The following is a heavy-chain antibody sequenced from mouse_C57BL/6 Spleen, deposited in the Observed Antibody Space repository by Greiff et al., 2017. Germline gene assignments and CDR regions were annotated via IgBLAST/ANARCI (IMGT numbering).Heavy chain of an antibody. Sequence: QVQLQQPGAELVKPGASVKMSCKASGYTFTSYWITWVKQRPGQGLEWIGDIYPGSGSTNYNEKFKSKATLTVDTSSSTAYMQLSSLTSEDSAVYYCANDYYYGSRSWFAYWGQGTLVTVSA. CDR3: ANDYYYGSRSWFAY. CDR1: GYTFTSYW. D-gene: IGHD1-1*01. V-gene: IGHV1-55*01. J-gene: IGHJ3*01. CDR2: IYPGSGST.